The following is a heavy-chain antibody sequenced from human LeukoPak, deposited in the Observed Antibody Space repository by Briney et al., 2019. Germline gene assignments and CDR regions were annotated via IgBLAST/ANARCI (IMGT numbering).Heavy chain of an antibody. J-gene: IGHJ2*01. V-gene: IGHV4-59*01. CDR1: GGSISSYY. D-gene: IGHD6-13*01. CDR2: IYYSGST. CDR3: ASDGVSAAAGSFDL. Sequence: SETLSLTCTVSGGSISSYYWSWIRQPPGKGLEWIGYIYYSGSTNYNPSLKSRVTISVDTSKNQFSLKLSSVTAADTAAYYCASDGVSAAAGSFDLWGRGTLVTVSS.